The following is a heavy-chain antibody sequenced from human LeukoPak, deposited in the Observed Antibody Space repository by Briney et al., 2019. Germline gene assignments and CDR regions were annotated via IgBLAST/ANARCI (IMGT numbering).Heavy chain of an antibody. J-gene: IGHJ3*02. CDR1: GITFDDRD. CDR2: INWNGGST. CDR3: AREYASLGFDI. D-gene: IGHD7-27*01. V-gene: IGHV3-20*04. Sequence: GGSLRLSCAASGITFDDRDMSWVRQAPGKGLEWVSGINWNGGSTAYADSVKGRFTISRDNAKKSLYMQMNSLRDEDTALYYCAREYASLGFDIWGQGTMVTVSS.